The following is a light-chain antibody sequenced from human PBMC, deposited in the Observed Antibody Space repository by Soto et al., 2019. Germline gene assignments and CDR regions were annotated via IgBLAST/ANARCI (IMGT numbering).Light chain of an antibody. V-gene: IGKV1-27*01. CDR1: QGISNY. CDR3: QQYDSAPWT. CDR2: AAS. Sequence: IQMTKSPSSLSASVRDLVTITCRAIQGISNYLAWYQQKPGKVPKLLIYAASTLQSGVPSRFSGSGSGTDFTLTISSLQPEDVATYYCQQYDSAPWTFGQGTKVEIK. J-gene: IGKJ1*01.